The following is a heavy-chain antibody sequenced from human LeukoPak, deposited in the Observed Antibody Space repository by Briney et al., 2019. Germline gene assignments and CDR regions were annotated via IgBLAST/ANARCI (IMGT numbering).Heavy chain of an antibody. CDR2: INPSGGST. Sequence: ASVKVSCKASGYTFTSYYMHWVRQAPGQGLEWMGIINPSGGSTSYAQKFQGRVATTRDMSTSTVYMELSSLRSEDTAVYYCARDRGGTLDVWGKGTTVTVSS. J-gene: IGHJ6*04. D-gene: IGHD4-23*01. V-gene: IGHV1-46*01. CDR3: ARDRGGTLDV. CDR1: GYTFTSYY.